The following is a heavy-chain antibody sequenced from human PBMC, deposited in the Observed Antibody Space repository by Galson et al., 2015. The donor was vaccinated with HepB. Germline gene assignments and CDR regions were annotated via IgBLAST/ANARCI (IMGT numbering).Heavy chain of an antibody. CDR2: IYYSGST. CDR3: ARWDYYYGMDV. J-gene: IGHJ6*02. CDR1: GGYISSYY. V-gene: IGHV4-59*01. Sequence: ETLSLTCTVSGGYISSYYWSWIRQPPGKGLEWIGYIYYSGSTNYNPSLKSRVTISVDTSKNQFSLKLSSVTAADTAVYYCARWDYYYGMDVWGQGTTVTVSS.